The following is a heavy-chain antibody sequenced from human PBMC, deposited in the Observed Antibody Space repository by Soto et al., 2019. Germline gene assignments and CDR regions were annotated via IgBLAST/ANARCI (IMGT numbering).Heavy chain of an antibody. V-gene: IGHV4-39*07. Sequence: SETLSLTCTVSGGSISSSSYYWGWIRQPPGKGLEWIGSIYYSGSTYYNPSLKSRVTISVDTSKNQFSLKLSSVTAADTAVYYCARAGVVGATALDYWGQGTLVS. CDR3: ARAGVVGATALDY. D-gene: IGHD1-26*01. CDR1: GGSISSSSYY. J-gene: IGHJ4*02. CDR2: IYYSGST.